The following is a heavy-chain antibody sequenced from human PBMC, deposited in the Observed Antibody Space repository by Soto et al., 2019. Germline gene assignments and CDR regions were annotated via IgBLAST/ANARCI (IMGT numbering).Heavy chain of an antibody. Sequence: EVQLVESGGGLVKPGGSLRLSCTTSGFSVSSNYMNWVRQAPGKGLEWVSVIYSDGRTFYADSVKGRFIISRDNSKNTVFLQINSLRADYTAVYYLARVVYDVLLCGMDVWGQGTTVTVPS. CDR3: ARVVYDVLLCGMDV. D-gene: IGHD3-9*01. CDR1: GFSVSSNY. V-gene: IGHV3-66*01. CDR2: IYSDGRT. J-gene: IGHJ6*02.